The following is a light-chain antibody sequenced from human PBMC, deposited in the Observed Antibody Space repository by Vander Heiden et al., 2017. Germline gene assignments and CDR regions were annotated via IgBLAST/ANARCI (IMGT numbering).Light chain of an antibody. J-gene: IGKJ2*01. V-gene: IGKV3-20*01. Sequence: EVVLTQSPGTLSFSPGERATLFCRASQYVSSTYLAWYQQAPGQAPRLLIYAASTRATGIPDRFSGSGSGTDFTLTIGRLEPEDFAVYFCQQYGTSPYTFGQGTKLEIK. CDR2: AAS. CDR3: QQYGTSPYT. CDR1: QYVSSTY.